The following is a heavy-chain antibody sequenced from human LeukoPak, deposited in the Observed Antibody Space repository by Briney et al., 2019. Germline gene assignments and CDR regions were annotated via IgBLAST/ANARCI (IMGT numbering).Heavy chain of an antibody. D-gene: IGHD2-15*01. CDR3: ARLNGHYSRGVDY. J-gene: IGHJ4*01. CDR2: ISSSAYTM. Sequence: GGSLRLSCEASGFTLSDYHMSCIRPAPGKGLEWVSQISSSAYTMHHANSVKGRFTISRDNAKNSLSLQMNSLRADDTAVYYCARLNGHYSRGVDYWGQGTLVTVSS. V-gene: IGHV3-11*01. CDR1: GFTLSDYH.